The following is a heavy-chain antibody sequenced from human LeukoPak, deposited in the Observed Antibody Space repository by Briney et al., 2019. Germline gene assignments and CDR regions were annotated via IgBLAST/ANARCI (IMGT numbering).Heavy chain of an antibody. CDR1: GFTFSSHS. J-gene: IGHJ4*02. CDR2: ISSSSSYI. D-gene: IGHD5-18*01. V-gene: IGHV3-21*01. Sequence: PGGSLRLSCAASGFTFSSHSINWVRQAPGKGLEWVSSISSSSSYIHYADSVKGRFTISRDNAKNSLDLQMNSLRAEDTAVYYCARAPHGGYSYGYLLYFDYWDQGTLVTVSS. CDR3: ARAPHGGYSYGYLLYFDY.